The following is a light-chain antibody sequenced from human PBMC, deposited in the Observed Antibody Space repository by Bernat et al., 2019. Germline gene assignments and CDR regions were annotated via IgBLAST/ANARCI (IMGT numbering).Light chain of an antibody. CDR2: GAT. Sequence: DIQMTQSPSSLSASVGDRVTITCQASQDISNFLNWYQQKPGKAPKLLIYGATNLQIGVPSRFSGSGFGTDFSFTISSLQPEDIATYYCQQHDNVWTFGQGTKVEIK. CDR1: QDISNF. CDR3: QQHDNVWT. V-gene: IGKV1-33*01. J-gene: IGKJ1*01.